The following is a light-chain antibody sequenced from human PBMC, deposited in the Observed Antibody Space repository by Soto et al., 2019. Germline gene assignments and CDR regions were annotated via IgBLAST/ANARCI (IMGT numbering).Light chain of an antibody. V-gene: IGKV3-20*01. Sequence: DIVLTQSPGSLSLSPGERATLSCRASQSVPRTYLAWYQQKPGQTPSLLIYGASTRATGIPDRFSGSGSGTDFTLTISSLQPDDFATYYCQQYNSCPLTFGGGTKVDI. CDR1: QSVPRTY. CDR2: GAS. J-gene: IGKJ4*01. CDR3: QQYNSCPLT.